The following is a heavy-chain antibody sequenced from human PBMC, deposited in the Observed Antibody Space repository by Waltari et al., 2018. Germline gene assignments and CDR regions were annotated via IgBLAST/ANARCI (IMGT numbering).Heavy chain of an antibody. D-gene: IGHD6-13*01. CDR3: ASALTLTGAAAGY. CDR2: MSSSSSYI. V-gene: IGHV3-21*01. Sequence: EVQLVEFGGGLVKPGGVLRLSCSGSGVPLSSYSINWGRRAPGEGLEGVSPMSSSSSYIYYADSVKCRFTISRDNAKNSLYLQMNSLRAEDTAVYYCASALTLTGAAAGYWGQGTLVTVSS. J-gene: IGHJ4*02. CDR1: GVPLSSYS.